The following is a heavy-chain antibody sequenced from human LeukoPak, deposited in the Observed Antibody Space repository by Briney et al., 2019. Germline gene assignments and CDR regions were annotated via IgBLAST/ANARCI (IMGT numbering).Heavy chain of an antibody. Sequence: GGSLTLSCAASGFTFSSYAMHWVRQAPGKGLEWVAVISYDGSNKYYADSVKGRFTISGDNSKNTPYLQMNSLRLEDTAVYYCARDRSGRYPDAFDIWGQGTMVTVSS. D-gene: IGHD1-26*01. CDR2: ISYDGSNK. CDR1: GFTFSSYA. J-gene: IGHJ3*02. CDR3: ARDRSGRYPDAFDI. V-gene: IGHV3-30*14.